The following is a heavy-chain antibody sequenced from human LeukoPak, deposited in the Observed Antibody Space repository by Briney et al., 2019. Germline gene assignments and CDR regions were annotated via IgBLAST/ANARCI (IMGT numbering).Heavy chain of an antibody. V-gene: IGHV3-53*01. CDR1: EFTVSHNY. Sequence: HPGGSLRLSCAASEFTVSHNYMSWVRQAPGKGLDWVSVIYSDGYTYYTDSVKGRFTISRDISKNTLYLQMNSLRAEDTALYHCARNNGMDVWGQGTTVIVSS. CDR3: ARNNGMDV. J-gene: IGHJ6*02. CDR2: IYSDGYT.